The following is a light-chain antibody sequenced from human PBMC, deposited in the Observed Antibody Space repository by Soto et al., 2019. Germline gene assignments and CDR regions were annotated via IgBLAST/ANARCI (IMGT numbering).Light chain of an antibody. CDR3: CSYAGSSTYV. CDR2: EVS. CDR1: SSDVGSYNL. Sequence: QSALTQPASVSGSPGQSITISCTGTSSDVGSYNLVSWYQQHPGKAPKLMIYEVSKRPSGVSNRFSGSKSGNTASLTISGLQAEDEVDYYCCSYAGSSTYVFGIGTKATVL. J-gene: IGLJ1*01. V-gene: IGLV2-23*02.